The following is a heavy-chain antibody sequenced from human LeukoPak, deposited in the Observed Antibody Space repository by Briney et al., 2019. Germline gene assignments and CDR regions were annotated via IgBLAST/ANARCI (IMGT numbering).Heavy chain of an antibody. CDR1: GGSISSYY. Sequence: SEILSLTCTVSGGSISSYYWSWIRQPPGKGLEWIGYIYYSGSTNYNPSLKSRVTISVDTSKNQFSLKLSSVTAADTAVYYCARGGYSGYDYAPLDYWGQGTLVTVSS. D-gene: IGHD5-12*01. J-gene: IGHJ4*02. CDR2: IYYSGST. CDR3: ARGGYSGYDYAPLDY. V-gene: IGHV4-59*01.